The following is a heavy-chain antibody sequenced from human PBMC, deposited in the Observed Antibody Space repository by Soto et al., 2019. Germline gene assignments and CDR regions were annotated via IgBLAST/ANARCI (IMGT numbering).Heavy chain of an antibody. V-gene: IGHV3-74*01. Sequence: EVQLVESGGVLVQPGGSLRLSCAASGFTFSSYWMHWVRQAPGKGLVWVSRINSDGSSTSYADSVKGRFTISRDNAKNTLYLQMNSLRAEDTAVYYCASLHHLGVVSRGYTRYGMDVWGQGTTVTVSS. CDR1: GFTFSSYW. J-gene: IGHJ6*02. D-gene: IGHD3-3*01. CDR3: ASLHHLGVVSRGYTRYGMDV. CDR2: INSDGSST.